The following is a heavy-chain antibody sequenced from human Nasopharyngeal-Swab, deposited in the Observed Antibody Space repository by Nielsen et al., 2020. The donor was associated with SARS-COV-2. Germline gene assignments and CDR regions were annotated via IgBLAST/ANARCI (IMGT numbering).Heavy chain of an antibody. Sequence: ASVKVSCKASGGTFSSYAISWVRQATGQGLEWMGWINPNSGNTGYAQKFQGRVTMTRNTSISTAYMELSSLRSEDTAVYYCARAGAAAPGVYYGMDVWGQGTTVTVSS. V-gene: IGHV1-8*02. CDR3: ARAGAAAPGVYYGMDV. J-gene: IGHJ6*02. CDR1: GGTFSSYA. D-gene: IGHD6-13*01. CDR2: INPNSGNT.